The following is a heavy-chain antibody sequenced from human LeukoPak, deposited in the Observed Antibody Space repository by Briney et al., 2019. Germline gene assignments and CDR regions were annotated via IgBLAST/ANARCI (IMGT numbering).Heavy chain of an antibody. CDR2: ISSSSSYI. D-gene: IGHD3-10*01. CDR1: GXTFSSYS. J-gene: IGHJ6*02. CDR3: ARDEYGSGSYYYYYYGMDV. Sequence: PGGSLRLSCAASGXTFSSYSMNWVRQAPGKGLEWVSSISSSSSYIYYADSVKGRFTISRDNAKNSLYLQMNSLRAEDTAVYYCARDEYGSGSYYYYYYGMDVWGQGTSVTVSS. V-gene: IGHV3-21*01.